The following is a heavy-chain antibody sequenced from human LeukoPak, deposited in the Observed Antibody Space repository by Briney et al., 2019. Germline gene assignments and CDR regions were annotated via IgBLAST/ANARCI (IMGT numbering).Heavy chain of an antibody. CDR3: ARDRRIMITFGGVIVIPPEYFQH. V-gene: IGHV4-59*08. CDR1: GGSISSYY. CDR2: IYYSGST. Sequence: SETLSLTCTVSGGSISSYYWSWIRQPPGKGLEWIGYIYYSGSTNYNPSLKSRVTISVDTSKNQFSLKLSSVTAADTAVYYCARDRRIMITFGGVIVIPPEYFQHWGQGTLVTVSS. D-gene: IGHD3-16*02. J-gene: IGHJ1*01.